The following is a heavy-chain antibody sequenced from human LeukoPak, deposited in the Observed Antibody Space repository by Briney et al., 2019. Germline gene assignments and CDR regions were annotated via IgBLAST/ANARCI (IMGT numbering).Heavy chain of an antibody. Sequence: GASVKVSCKASGYTFTSYYMHWVRQAPGQGLEWMGIINPSGGSTSYAQKFQGRVTITADKSTSTAYMELSSLRSEDTAVYYCASIAAAGPTLQMNWFDPWGQGTLVTVSS. V-gene: IGHV1-46*01. J-gene: IGHJ5*02. CDR2: INPSGGST. CDR3: ASIAAAGPTLQMNWFDP. CDR1: GYTFTSYY. D-gene: IGHD6-13*01.